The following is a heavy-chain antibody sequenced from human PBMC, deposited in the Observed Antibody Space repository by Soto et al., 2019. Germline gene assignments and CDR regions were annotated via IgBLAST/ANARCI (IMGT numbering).Heavy chain of an antibody. D-gene: IGHD5-18*01. CDR1: GVSIGSHDW. CDR2: SHQSGNT. Sequence: QVQLQESGPGLVKPSGTLSLTCAFSGVSIGSHDWWTWVRQPPGKGLEWIGESHQSGNTNYNSSLESRVTISLDKSKNHFSLQLSSVTVADTAVYYCATRDTGRVYWGQGTLVTVSS. V-gene: IGHV4-4*02. CDR3: ATRDTGRVY. J-gene: IGHJ4*02.